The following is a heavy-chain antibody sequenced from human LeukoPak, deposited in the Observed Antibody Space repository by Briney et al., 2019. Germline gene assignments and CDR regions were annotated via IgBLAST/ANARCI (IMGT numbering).Heavy chain of an antibody. Sequence: AGGSLRLSCTASGFTCCDYAMRWVRQAPGKGLEWVGFVRSKTYGGTTDYAASVKGRFTISRDESKSIAYLQMNSLKTEDTAVYYCTRDRSAVAGTGSSAHYWGQGTLVTVSS. J-gene: IGHJ4*02. V-gene: IGHV3-49*04. D-gene: IGHD6-19*01. CDR2: VRSKTYGGTT. CDR3: TRDRSAVAGTGSSAHY. CDR1: GFTCCDYA.